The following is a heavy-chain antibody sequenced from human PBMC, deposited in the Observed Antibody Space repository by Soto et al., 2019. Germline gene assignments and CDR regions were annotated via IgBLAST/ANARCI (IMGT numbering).Heavy chain of an antibody. CDR1: GYTFTSYG. Sequence: QVQLVQSGPDLKRPGASMKVSCKASGYTFTSYGISWVRQAPGQGLEWMAWISPLKGRTQYSQKAQGRVTLSTDTSSNTAYMEMTTLRVDDTAVYYCAMDYGDGPEYFKYWGQGSLVTVS. CDR2: ISPLKGRT. D-gene: IGHD4-17*01. CDR3: AMDYGDGPEYFKY. V-gene: IGHV1-18*04. J-gene: IGHJ1*01.